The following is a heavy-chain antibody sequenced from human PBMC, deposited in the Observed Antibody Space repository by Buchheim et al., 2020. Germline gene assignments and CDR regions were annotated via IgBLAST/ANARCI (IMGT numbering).Heavy chain of an antibody. V-gene: IGHV3-33*01. D-gene: IGHD3-22*01. Sequence: QVQLVESGGGVVQPGWSLRLSCAASGFTFSSYGMHWVRQAPGKGLEWVAVIWYDGSNKYYADSVKGRFTISRDTSKNTMYLQMNSLRAEDTAVYYCAREDDSSGYYPFLDYWGQGTL. CDR2: IWYDGSNK. CDR3: AREDDSSGYYPFLDY. J-gene: IGHJ4*02. CDR1: GFTFSSYG.